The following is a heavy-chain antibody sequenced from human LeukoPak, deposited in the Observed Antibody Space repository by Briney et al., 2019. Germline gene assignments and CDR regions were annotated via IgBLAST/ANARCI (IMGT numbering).Heavy chain of an antibody. Sequence: GESLKISCKGSGYSFASYWIAWVRQMPGKDLEYMGIIYPDDSYTRYSPSFQGQVTISADQSISTNFLQWRSLKASDTAIYFCARQGGSTSGGLDYWGQGTLVTVSS. V-gene: IGHV5-51*01. D-gene: IGHD3-10*01. J-gene: IGHJ4*02. CDR1: GYSFASYW. CDR3: ARQGGSTSGGLDY. CDR2: IYPDDSYT.